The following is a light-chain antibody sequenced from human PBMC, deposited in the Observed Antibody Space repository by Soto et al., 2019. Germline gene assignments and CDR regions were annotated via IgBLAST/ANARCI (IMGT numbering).Light chain of an antibody. Sequence: DIQVTQSPSSLSGSVGDRVTITCRASESISRHLNWYQQKPGKAPKLLIYAASSLQNGVPSRFRGGGSGTDFTLTISNLQPEDFATYYCQQTYTTLSITFGQGTRLDIK. CDR1: ESISRH. CDR3: QQTYTTLSIT. CDR2: AAS. J-gene: IGKJ5*01. V-gene: IGKV1-39*01.